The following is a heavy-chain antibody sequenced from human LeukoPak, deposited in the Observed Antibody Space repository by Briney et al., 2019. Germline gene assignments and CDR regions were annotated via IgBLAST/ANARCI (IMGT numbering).Heavy chain of an antibody. J-gene: IGHJ4*02. CDR3: AHGNSMIAFGGVIGTPSV. Sequence: SGPTLVKPTRTLSLPYSLSGLLLRTSGVGVGWIRQPPGKALEWLALIYWDDDKRYSPSLKSRLTITKDTSNNQVVLTMTNMDPVDTATYHCAHGNSMIAFGGVIGTPSVWGQGTLVTVSS. V-gene: IGHV2-5*02. CDR2: IYWDDDK. D-gene: IGHD3-16*02. CDR1: GLLLRTSGVG.